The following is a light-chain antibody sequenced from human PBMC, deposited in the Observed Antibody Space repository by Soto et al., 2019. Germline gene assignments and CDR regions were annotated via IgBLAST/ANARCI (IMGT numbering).Light chain of an antibody. CDR1: QSVGGY. CDR3: QKYNSAPLT. Sequence: EIVLTQSPATLSLSPGERATLSCRASQSVGGYLAWYQQKPGQAPRLLIYDASNRATGIPARFSGSGSGTDFTLTISSLQPEDVATYYCQKYNSAPLTFGGGTKVDIK. CDR2: DAS. J-gene: IGKJ4*01. V-gene: IGKV3-11*01.